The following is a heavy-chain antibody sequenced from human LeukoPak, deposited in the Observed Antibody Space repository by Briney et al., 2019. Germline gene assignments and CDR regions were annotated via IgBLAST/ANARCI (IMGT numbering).Heavy chain of an antibody. J-gene: IGHJ4*02. CDR2: ISLAGRT. D-gene: IGHD1-26*01. CDR3: SRESGAFCPFGY. Sequence: AETLSLTCGVSGGSVSSTNWWRCVRQPPGRGLEWSGEISLAGRTNYNPSLNGRVTMSLDESSNQLSLNLTSVTAADTAIYYCSRESGAFCPFGYWGQGTLVIVPS. CDR1: GGSVSSTNW. V-gene: IGHV4-4*02.